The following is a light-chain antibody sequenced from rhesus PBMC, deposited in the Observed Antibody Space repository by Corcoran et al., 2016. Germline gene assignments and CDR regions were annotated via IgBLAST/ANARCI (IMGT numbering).Light chain of an antibody. Sequence: EIVMTQSPATLPLSPGERATLSCRASQSVSSYLTWYLQKPGQPPRLLSYGASTRATGIPARFSGSGSGTEFTLTIGSLEPEDVGVYFCLQSSRWPYTFGQGTKVEMK. J-gene: IGKJ2*01. CDR1: QSVSSY. CDR2: GAS. V-gene: IGKV3-24*04. CDR3: LQSSRWPYT.